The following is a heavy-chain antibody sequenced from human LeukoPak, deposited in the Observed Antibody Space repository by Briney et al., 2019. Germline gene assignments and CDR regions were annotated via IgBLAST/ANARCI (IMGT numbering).Heavy chain of an antibody. J-gene: IGHJ4*02. CDR2: ISSSSSYI. V-gene: IGHV3-21*01. CDR1: GFTFSSYS. D-gene: IGHD2-15*01. CDR3: ARDKVVAAKASDY. Sequence: PGGPLRLSCAASGFTFSSYSMNWVRQAPGKWLEWVSSISSSSSYIYYADSVKGRFTISRDNAKNSLYLQMNSLRAEDTAVYYCARDKVVAAKASDYWGQGTLVTASS.